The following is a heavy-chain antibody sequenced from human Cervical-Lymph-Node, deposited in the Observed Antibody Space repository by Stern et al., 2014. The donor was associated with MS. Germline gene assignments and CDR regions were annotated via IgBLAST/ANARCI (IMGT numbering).Heavy chain of an antibody. CDR2: MNPYRGST. Sequence: VQLVQSGAEVKKPGASVKVSCKASGYTFTIYDINWVRQTTGQGLEWMGWMNPYRGSTGYAQEFQGRVTMTRDTNLNTAYMELSSLRSEDTAVYYCTTGPAYGMDVWGHGTTVTVSS. CDR1: GYTFTIYD. J-gene: IGHJ6*02. CDR3: TTGPAYGMDV. V-gene: IGHV1-8*01.